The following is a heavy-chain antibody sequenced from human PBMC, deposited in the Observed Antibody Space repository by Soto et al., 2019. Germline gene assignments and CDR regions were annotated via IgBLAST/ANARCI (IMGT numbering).Heavy chain of an antibody. J-gene: IGHJ3*02. CDR3: AKEAAAKGGIGAFDI. D-gene: IGHD1-26*01. Sequence: GSLRLSCAASGFTFSSSGMHWVRQAPGKGLEWVAVISYDGSIKYYADSVRGRFTISRDNSKNTLYLQMNSLRAEDTAVFYCAKEAAAKGGIGAFDIWGQGTLVTVSS. V-gene: IGHV3-30*18. CDR1: GFTFSSSG. CDR2: ISYDGSIK.